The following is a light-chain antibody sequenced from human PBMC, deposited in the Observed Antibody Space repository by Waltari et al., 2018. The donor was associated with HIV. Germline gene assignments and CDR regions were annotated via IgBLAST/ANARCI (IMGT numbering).Light chain of an antibody. V-gene: IGLV7-46*01. CDR3: LLSYGGARV. J-gene: IGLJ2*01. Sequence: QAAAPQEPSLTLSPGGTVTLTRQSSPPAVTRDPSPYWFQRTPGQAPRTLIYDTSNKHSWTPARFSGSLLGGKAALTLSGAQPEDEAEYYCLLSYGGARVFGGGTKLTVL. CDR1: PPAVTRDPS. CDR2: DTS.